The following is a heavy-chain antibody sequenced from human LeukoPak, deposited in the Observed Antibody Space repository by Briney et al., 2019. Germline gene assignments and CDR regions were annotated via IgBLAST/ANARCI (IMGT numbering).Heavy chain of an antibody. J-gene: IGHJ4*02. CDR2: IWYDGSNK. CDR1: GFTFSSYG. Sequence: GGSLRLSCAASGFTFSSYGMHWVRQAPGKGLEWVAVIWYDGSNKYYADSVKGRFTISRDNSKNTLYLQMNSLRAEDTAVYYCARDRGDSGLRFLEWLSYYFDYWGQGTLVTVSS. D-gene: IGHD3-3*01. V-gene: IGHV3-33*01. CDR3: ARDRGDSGLRFLEWLSYYFDY.